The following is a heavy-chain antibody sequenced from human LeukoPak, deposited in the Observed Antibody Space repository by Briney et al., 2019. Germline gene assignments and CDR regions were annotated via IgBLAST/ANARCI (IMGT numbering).Heavy chain of an antibody. Sequence: GGSLRLSCTVSGFTFDDYAMHWARHTPGKALEWVAGITWNRDNIGYGDSVRGRFTISRDNVKNVLYLQMSSLRPEDTALYYCAKDLSSAITSALVLDVWGQGTTVIVS. D-gene: IGHD3-22*01. CDR2: ITWNRDNI. J-gene: IGHJ6*02. CDR3: AKDLSSAITSALVLDV. CDR1: GFTFDDYA. V-gene: IGHV3-9*01.